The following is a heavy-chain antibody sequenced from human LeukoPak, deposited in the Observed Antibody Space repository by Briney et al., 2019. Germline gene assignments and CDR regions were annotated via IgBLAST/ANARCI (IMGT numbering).Heavy chain of an antibody. V-gene: IGHV3-33*01. D-gene: IGHD5-18*01. CDR3: ARAGYSYGYDAFDI. Sequence: PGGSLRLSCAASGVTFSSYGMHWVRQAPGKGLEWVAVIWYDGSNKYYADSVKGRFTISRDNSKNTLYLQMNSLRAEDTAVYYCARAGYSYGYDAFDIWGQGTMVTVSS. CDR2: IWYDGSNK. J-gene: IGHJ3*02. CDR1: GVTFSSYG.